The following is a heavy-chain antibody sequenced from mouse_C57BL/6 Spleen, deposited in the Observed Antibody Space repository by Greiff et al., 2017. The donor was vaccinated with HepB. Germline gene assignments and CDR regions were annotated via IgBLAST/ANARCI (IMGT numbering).Heavy chain of an antibody. Sequence: QVQLQQPGAELVKPGASVKMSCKASGYTFTSYWITWVKQRPGQGLEWIGDIYPGSGSTNYNEKFKSKATLTVDTSSSTAYMQLSSRTSEDSAVYYCARGVYYYGPYWYFDVWGTGTTVTVSS. CDR1: GYTFTSYW. D-gene: IGHD1-1*01. CDR2: IYPGSGST. CDR3: ARGVYYYGPYWYFDV. J-gene: IGHJ1*03. V-gene: IGHV1-55*01.